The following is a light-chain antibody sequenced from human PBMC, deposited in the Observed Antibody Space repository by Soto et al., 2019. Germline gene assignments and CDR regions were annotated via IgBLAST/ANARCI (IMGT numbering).Light chain of an antibody. J-gene: IGKJ1*01. Sequence: IRMNDSPSTLSSSVGDRVTITCRASQSISSRLAWYQQKPGKAPQVLIYKASSLQSGVPSRFSGSGSGTEFTLTISSLQPDDFATYYCQQYNSYSTWTFGQGTKVDIK. CDR3: QQYNSYSTWT. CDR2: KAS. CDR1: QSISSR. V-gene: IGKV1-5*03.